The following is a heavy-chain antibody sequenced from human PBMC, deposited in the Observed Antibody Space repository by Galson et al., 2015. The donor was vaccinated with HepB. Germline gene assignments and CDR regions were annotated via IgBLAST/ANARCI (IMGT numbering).Heavy chain of an antibody. CDR1: GFSFSDHY. J-gene: IGHJ4*02. D-gene: IGHD6-19*01. CDR3: ARHHCTSSSCFYYY. V-gene: IGHV3-11*01. CDR2: ISSSGATT. Sequence: SLRLSCAASGFSFSDHYMSWIRQAPGRGLQWLAYISSSGATTDYAGSVKGRFTISRDNVETSLYLQLNSLRAEDTAVYYCARHHCTSSSCFYYYWGQGTLVTVS.